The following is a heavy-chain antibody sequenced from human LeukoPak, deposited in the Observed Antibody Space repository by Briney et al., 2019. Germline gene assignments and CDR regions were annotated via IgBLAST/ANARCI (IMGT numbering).Heavy chain of an antibody. CDR3: ARIGRRPSDAFDI. V-gene: IGHV1-46*01. J-gene: IGHJ3*02. Sequence: GASVTVSCKASGYTFTNFYMHWVRQAPGQGPEWMGRIDPSGGSTYYAQKFQGRVTMTRDTSTSTVYMELSSLRSEDTAVYYCARIGRRPSDAFDIWGRGTVVTVSS. D-gene: IGHD1-1*01. CDR1: GYTFTNFY. CDR2: IDPSGGST.